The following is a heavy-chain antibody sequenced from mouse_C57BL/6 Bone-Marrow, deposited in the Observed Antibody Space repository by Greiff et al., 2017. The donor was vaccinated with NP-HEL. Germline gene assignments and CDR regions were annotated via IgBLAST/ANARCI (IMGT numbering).Heavy chain of an antibody. CDR3: ARSPYSPFAD. J-gene: IGHJ3*01. V-gene: IGHV1-50*01. Sequence: QVQLQQPGAELVKPGASVKLSCKASGYTFTSYWMQWVKQRPGQGLEWIGEIDPSDSCTNYNQKFKGKATLTVDTSSSTAYMQLSSLTSEDSAVYYCARSPYSPFADWGQGTPVTVSA. D-gene: IGHD1-1*01. CDR1: GYTFTSYW. CDR2: IDPSDSCT.